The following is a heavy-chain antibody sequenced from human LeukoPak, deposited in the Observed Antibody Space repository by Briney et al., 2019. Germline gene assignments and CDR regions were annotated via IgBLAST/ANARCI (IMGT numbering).Heavy chain of an antibody. CDR3: ARDGGQGELAYLDY. D-gene: IGHD1-26*01. CDR1: GFTFSGFA. V-gene: IGHV3-30*04. J-gene: IGHJ4*02. Sequence: GGSLRLSCAGSGFTFSGFAMHWVRQAPGKGLEWVAAISYHGRDKYYADAVSGRFTISRDNSKNTLYLQMNSLRAEDTAVYYCARDGGQGELAYLDYWGQGTLVTVSS. CDR2: ISYHGRDK.